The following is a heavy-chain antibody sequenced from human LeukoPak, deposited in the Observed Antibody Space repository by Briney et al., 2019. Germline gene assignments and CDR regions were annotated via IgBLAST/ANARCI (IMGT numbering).Heavy chain of an antibody. J-gene: IGHJ4*02. V-gene: IGHV3-30-3*01. CDR2: ISYDATNI. Sequence: GGSLRLSCAASGFTFSSYAMSWVRQAPGKGLEWVALISYDATNIRYADSVKGRFTISRDNSKNTLYLQMNSLRAEDTAVYYCARDVPPHDYWGQGTLVTVSS. CDR3: ARDVPPHDY. CDR1: GFTFSSYA.